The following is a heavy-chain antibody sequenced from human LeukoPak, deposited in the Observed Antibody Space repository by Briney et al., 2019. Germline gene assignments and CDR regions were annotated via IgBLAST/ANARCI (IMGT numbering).Heavy chain of an antibody. V-gene: IGHV3-20*04. Sequence: GGSLRLSCAASGFTFDDSVMSWVRQVPGKGLEWVSGINWNGGSTGYVDSVKGRFTISRDNAKNSLYLQMNSLRAEDTALYYCARDWFTRLGELSPDRAFDYWGQGTLVTVSS. D-gene: IGHD3-16*02. CDR2: INWNGGST. CDR3: ARDWFTRLGELSPDRAFDY. CDR1: GFTFDDSV. J-gene: IGHJ4*02.